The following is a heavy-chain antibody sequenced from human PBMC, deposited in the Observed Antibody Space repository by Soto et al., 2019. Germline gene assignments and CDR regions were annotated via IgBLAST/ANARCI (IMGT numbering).Heavy chain of an antibody. J-gene: IGHJ3*02. D-gene: IGHD3-16*01. CDR1: GGTFSSYA. CDR3: ARDRLMITFGGVGDGRWFAFDI. Sequence: GASVKVSCKTSGGTFSSYAISWVRQAPGQGLEWMGWINAGNGNTKYSQKLKGRVTITRDTSASTAYMELSSLRSEDTAVYYCARDRLMITFGGVGDGRWFAFDIWGQGTMVTVSS. V-gene: IGHV1-3*01. CDR2: INAGNGNT.